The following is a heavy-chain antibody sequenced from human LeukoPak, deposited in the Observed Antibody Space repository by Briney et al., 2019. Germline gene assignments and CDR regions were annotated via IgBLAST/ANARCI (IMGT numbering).Heavy chain of an antibody. CDR1: GFTFNDYN. Sequence: PGGSLRLSCAASGFTFNDYNMHWVRQAPGKGLEWVAFIQHDGSNYFYVGSVKGRFTISRDKSKNTLYLQMNSQRAEDTAVYYCAKDRLVPGSVLDYWGQGTLVTVSS. CDR2: IQHDGSNY. J-gene: IGHJ4*02. CDR3: AKDRLVPGSVLDY. V-gene: IGHV3-30*02. D-gene: IGHD6-19*01.